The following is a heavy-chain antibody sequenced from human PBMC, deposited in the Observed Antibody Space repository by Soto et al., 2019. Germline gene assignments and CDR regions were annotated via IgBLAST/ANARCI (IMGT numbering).Heavy chain of an antibody. J-gene: IGHJ6*01. CDR1: GGSYSGFY. CDR3: ARETAQTVYCHYGLGV. CDR2: INDSGPT. V-gene: IGHV4-34*01. D-gene: IGHD1-1*01. Sequence: PSVTLSLTFAIYGGSYSGFYWSWIRQPPGKGLEWIGEINDSGPTNYNPSLKSRVTISADTSKTHSSLRLTSVTAADTAVYYCARETAQTVYCHYGLGVWGQGTTGIVAS.